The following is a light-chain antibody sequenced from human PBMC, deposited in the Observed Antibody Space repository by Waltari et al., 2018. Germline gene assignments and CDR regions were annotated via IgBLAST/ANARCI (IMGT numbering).Light chain of an antibody. V-gene: IGKV2-30*01. J-gene: IGKJ2*01. CDR2: KVS. CDR3: MQGTHWPYT. Sequence: DAVMTQSPLSLPVTPGQPAPTPCRSTQSLVFGDGNTYLNWFHQRPGQSPRRLIYKVSNRDSGVPDRFSGSGSGTDFTLRISRVEAEDVGVYYCMQGTHWPYTFGQGTKVEI. CDR1: QSLVFGDGNTY.